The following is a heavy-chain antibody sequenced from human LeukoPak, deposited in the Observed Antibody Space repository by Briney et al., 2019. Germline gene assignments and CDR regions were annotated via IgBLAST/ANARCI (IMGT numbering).Heavy chain of an antibody. V-gene: IGHV3-74*01. Sequence: GGSLRLSCAASGFTFSSYSMNWVRQAPGKGLLWVSRINNDGSYTIYADSVKGRFTISRDNAKNTLYLQMSSLRADDTAVYYCVRDMGGAGATIDHWGQGTLVTVSS. CDR2: INNDGSYT. J-gene: IGHJ4*02. D-gene: IGHD1-26*01. CDR1: GFTFSSYS. CDR3: VRDMGGAGATIDH.